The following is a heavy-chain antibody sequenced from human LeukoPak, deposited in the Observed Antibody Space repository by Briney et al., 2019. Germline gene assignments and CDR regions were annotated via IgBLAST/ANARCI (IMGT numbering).Heavy chain of an antibody. J-gene: IGHJ4*02. CDR1: GDSFSGYY. CDR2: INHSGST. V-gene: IGHV4-34*01. D-gene: IGHD3-10*01. CDR3: SRLPLRLLWFGDPRYYFDY. Sequence: SETLSLTCAVYGDSFSGYYWSWLRQPPGKGVERDGEINHSGSTNYKPSLKSRDTISVDKSKNQYALKQSDVSAEDTAVYYCSRLPLRLLWFGDPRYYFDYWGQGTLVTVSS.